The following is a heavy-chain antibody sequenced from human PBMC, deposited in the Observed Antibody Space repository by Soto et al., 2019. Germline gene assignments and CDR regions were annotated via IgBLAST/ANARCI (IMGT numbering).Heavy chain of an antibody. Sequence: QVQLVQSGAEVKKPGSSVKVSCKASGGTFSSYTISWVRQAPGQGLEWMGRIIPILGIANYAQKFQGRVTITADKSTSTAYMELSSLRSEDTAVYYCARGRNYYGSGKEPPTFDIWGQGTMVTVSS. D-gene: IGHD3-10*01. CDR2: IIPILGIA. CDR1: GGTFSSYT. CDR3: ARGRNYYGSGKEPPTFDI. J-gene: IGHJ3*02. V-gene: IGHV1-69*02.